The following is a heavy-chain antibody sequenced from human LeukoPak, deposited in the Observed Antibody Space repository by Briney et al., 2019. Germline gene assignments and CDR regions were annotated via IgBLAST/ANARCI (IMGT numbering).Heavy chain of an antibody. CDR1: GFTFSSYA. CDR2: ISYDRSNK. Sequence: GGSLRLSCAASGFTFSSYAMHWVRQAPGKGLEWVAVISYDRSNKYYADSVKGRFTISRDNSKNTLYLQMNSLRAEDTAVYYCARGIQGDILTGLKYWGQGTLVTVSS. D-gene: IGHD3-9*01. J-gene: IGHJ4*02. V-gene: IGHV3-30-3*01. CDR3: ARGIQGDILTGLKY.